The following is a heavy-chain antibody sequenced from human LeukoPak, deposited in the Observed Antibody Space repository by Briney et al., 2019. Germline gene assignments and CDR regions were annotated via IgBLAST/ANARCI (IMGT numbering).Heavy chain of an antibody. D-gene: IGHD3-22*01. CDR3: VRLRGNSDTSGFYYYYDF. J-gene: IGHJ4*02. CDR1: GYTFSSYS. V-gene: IGHV3-21*01. CDR2: ISVRSNYI. Sequence: NTGGSLRLSCVASGYTFSSYSISWVSQAPGKGLEWVSSISVRSNYIYYADSVRGRFSISRDDARDSLYLQMNSLRAEDTAVYYCVRLRGNSDTSGFYYYYDFWGQGTLVTVSS.